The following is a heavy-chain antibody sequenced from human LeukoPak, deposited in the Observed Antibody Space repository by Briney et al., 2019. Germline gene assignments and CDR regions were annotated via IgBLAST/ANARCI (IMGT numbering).Heavy chain of an antibody. J-gene: IGHJ5*02. CDR3: AKWTGGYCSSTSCRRIDP. CDR1: GFTFSSYA. D-gene: IGHD2-2*01. CDR2: ISGSGGST. V-gene: IGHV3-23*01. Sequence: GGPLRLSCAASGFTFSSYAMSWVRQAPGKGLEWVSAISGSGGSTYYADSVKGRFTISRDNSKNTLYLQMNSLRAEDTAVYYCAKWTGGYCSSTSCRRIDPWGQGTLVTVSS.